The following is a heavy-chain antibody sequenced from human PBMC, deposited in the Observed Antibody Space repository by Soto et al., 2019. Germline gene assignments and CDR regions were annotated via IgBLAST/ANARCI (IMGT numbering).Heavy chain of an antibody. V-gene: IGHV1-46*01. CDR1: GYTFTSYY. CDR3: ATGFGSRYCRGGRGYSYPPPYYYDGMDV. Sequence: RASVKVSCKASGYTFTSYYMHWVRQAPGQGLEWMGIINPSGGSTSYAQKFQGRVTMTRDTSTSTVYMELSSLRSEDTAVYYCATGFGSRYCRGGRGYSYPPPYYYDGMDVWGQGTTVTVSS. J-gene: IGHJ6*02. CDR2: INPSGGST. D-gene: IGHD2-15*01.